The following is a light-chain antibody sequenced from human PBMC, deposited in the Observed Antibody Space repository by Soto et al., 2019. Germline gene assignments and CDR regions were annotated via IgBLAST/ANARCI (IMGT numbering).Light chain of an antibody. V-gene: IGKV3-20*01. CDR2: GAS. Sequence: EIVLTQSPGTLSLSPGERATLSCRASQSVSSSYLAWYQQKPGQAPRLLIYGASSRATGIPDRFSGSGSGTDFPLTISRLEPEDFAVYYCQQYGSSSWTFGQGTKGEIK. J-gene: IGKJ1*01. CDR1: QSVSSSY. CDR3: QQYGSSSWT.